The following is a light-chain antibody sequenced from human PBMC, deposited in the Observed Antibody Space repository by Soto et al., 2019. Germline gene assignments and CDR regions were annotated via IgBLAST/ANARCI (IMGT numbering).Light chain of an antibody. V-gene: IGKV3-15*01. CDR1: QSVSSN. CDR2: GAS. CDR3: QQYNNWLPIT. J-gene: IGKJ5*01. Sequence: EIVMTQSPATLSVSPGERATLCCRASQSVSSNLAWYQQKPGQAPRLLIYGASTRATGIPARFSGSGSGTEFTLTISSLQSEDFAVYYCQQYNNWLPITFGQGTRLEIK.